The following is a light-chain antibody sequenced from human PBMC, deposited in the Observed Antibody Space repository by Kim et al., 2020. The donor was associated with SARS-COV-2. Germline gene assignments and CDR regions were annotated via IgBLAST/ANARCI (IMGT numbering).Light chain of an antibody. J-gene: IGLJ1*01. CDR2: DVV. CDR1: SSDCGGYNY. Sequence: GQSVTIACSGTSSDCGGYNYVSWYRQHPGKGPKLLIFDVVKRSSGVPDRFSGSKSANTASLTISGLWAEDEADYYCSSYAGNYTYVFGSGTKVTVL. V-gene: IGLV2-11*03. CDR3: SSYAGNYTYV.